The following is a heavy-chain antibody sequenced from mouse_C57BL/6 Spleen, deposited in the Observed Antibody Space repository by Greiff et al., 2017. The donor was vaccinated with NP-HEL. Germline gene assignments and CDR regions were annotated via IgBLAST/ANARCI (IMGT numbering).Heavy chain of an antibody. D-gene: IGHD1-1*01. Sequence: EVKLQESGGGLVKPGGSLKLSCAASGFTFSSYAMSWVRQTPEKRLEWVATISDGGSYTYYPDNVTGRFTISRDNAKNNLYLQMGHLKSEDTAMYYCARFYYYGSRGYAMDYWGQGTSVTVSS. CDR2: ISDGGSYT. J-gene: IGHJ4*01. CDR1: GFTFSSYA. CDR3: ARFYYYGSRGYAMDY. V-gene: IGHV5-4*03.